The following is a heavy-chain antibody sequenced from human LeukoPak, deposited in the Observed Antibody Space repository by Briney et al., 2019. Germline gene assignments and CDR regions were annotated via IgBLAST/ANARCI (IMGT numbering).Heavy chain of an antibody. Sequence: PGGSLRLSCAASGITFSNVVMSWVRQAPGKGLEWIGRIKAKIDGGTTAYAAPVNGRFTISRDDSQNMLFLHMNSPETEDAALYYCTASMSRGVTAARNWGQGTLATVSS. CDR3: TASMSRGVTAARN. J-gene: IGHJ4*02. D-gene: IGHD2-21*02. CDR2: IKAKIDGGTT. V-gene: IGHV3-15*01. CDR1: GITFSNVV.